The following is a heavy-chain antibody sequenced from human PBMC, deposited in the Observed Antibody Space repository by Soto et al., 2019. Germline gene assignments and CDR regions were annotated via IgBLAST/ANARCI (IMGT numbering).Heavy chain of an antibody. Sequence: QVQLQQWGPGLLKPSETLSLTCAVYGGSFSGYYWTWIRQPPGTGLEWNGEINHSGSTNYNPSLKSRVTISVDTSKNQFSLKLTSVPAADTAVYYCATEKITGRVDYWGQGTLVTVSS. D-gene: IGHD2-8*02. V-gene: IGHV4-34*01. CDR2: INHSGST. CDR3: ATEKITGRVDY. CDR1: GGSFSGYY. J-gene: IGHJ4*02.